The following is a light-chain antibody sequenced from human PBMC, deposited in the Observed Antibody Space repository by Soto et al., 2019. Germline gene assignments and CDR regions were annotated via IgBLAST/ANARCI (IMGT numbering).Light chain of an antibody. CDR2: DVS. CDR3: SSYTRRSTYV. Sequence: QSVLTQPASVSGSPGQSITIPCSGTSSDVGSYNVVSWYQQHPGKAPKLVIYDVSNRPSGVSPRFSGAKSGNTASLTIAGLQAEVEADYYCSSYTRRSTYVFGTGTKVTVL. V-gene: IGLV2-14*03. J-gene: IGLJ1*01. CDR1: SSDVGSYNV.